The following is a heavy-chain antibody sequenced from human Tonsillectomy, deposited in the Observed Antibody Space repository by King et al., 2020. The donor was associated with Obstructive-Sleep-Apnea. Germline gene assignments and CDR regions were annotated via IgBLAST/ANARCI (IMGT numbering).Heavy chain of an antibody. Sequence: VQLVESGGGLVQPGGSLRLSCGASGFTFSNYAMSWVRQAPGKGLEWRSAISDSGGSTYYADSVKGRFTISRDNSKNTLDLQMNSLRAEDTAVFVCAKRSGSYSWGGLDYWGRGALVTVSS. CDR3: AKRSGSYSWGGLDY. V-gene: IGHV3-23*04. CDR1: GFTFSNYA. D-gene: IGHD1-26*01. CDR2: ISDSGGST. J-gene: IGHJ4*02.